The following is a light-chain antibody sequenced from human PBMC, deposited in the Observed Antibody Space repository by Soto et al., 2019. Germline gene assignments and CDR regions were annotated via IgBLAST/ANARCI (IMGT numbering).Light chain of an antibody. CDR3: QQYYSPPPT. J-gene: IGKJ1*01. V-gene: IGKV4-1*01. Sequence: DIVMTQSPDSLAVSLGERATINCKSSQSVFSRSNSKNSLAWYQQKSGQPPKLLIYWASTRESGVPDRFSGSGSGTDFTLTISSLQAEDVAVYYCQQYYSPPPTFGQGTKVEIK. CDR2: WAS. CDR1: QSVFSRSNSKNS.